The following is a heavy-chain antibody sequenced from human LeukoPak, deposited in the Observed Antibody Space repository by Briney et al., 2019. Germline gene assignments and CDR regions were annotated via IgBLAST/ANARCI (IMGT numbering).Heavy chain of an antibody. D-gene: IGHD1-14*01. CDR2: ISAYNGNT. J-gene: IGHJ4*02. CDR3: ARATSEYTLSN. V-gene: IGHV1-18*01. Sequence: ASVKVSCKASGYTLTSYGISWVRQAPGQGLEWMGWISAYNGNTNYAQKLQGRVTMTTDTSTTTAYMELRSLRSDDTAVYYCARATSEYTLSNWGQGTLVTVSS. CDR1: GYTLTSYG.